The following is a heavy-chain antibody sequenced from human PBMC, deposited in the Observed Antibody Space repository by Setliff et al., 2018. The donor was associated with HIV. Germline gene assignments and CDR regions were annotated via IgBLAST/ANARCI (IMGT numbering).Heavy chain of an antibody. CDR3: ARENGWLFGWFDP. CDR1: GDSLTSGGYS. CDR2: IYYSGRTSHSGST. J-gene: IGHJ5*02. D-gene: IGHD3-22*01. Sequence: TLSLTCTVSGDSLTSGGYSWTWIRQPPGKALEWVGYIYYSGRTSHSGSTYYNPSVASRITISGDTSKNQFSLKLTSVTAADTAIYYCARENGWLFGWFDPWGQGTPVTVSS. V-gene: IGHV4-30-4*08.